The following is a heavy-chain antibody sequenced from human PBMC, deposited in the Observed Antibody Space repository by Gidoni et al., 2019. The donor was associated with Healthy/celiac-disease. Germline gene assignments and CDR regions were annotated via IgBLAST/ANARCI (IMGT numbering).Heavy chain of an antibody. CDR3: ASMGSTVTTLYYGMDV. J-gene: IGHJ6*04. Sequence: QVQLQQWGAGLLKPSETLSLTCAVYGGSLSGYYWSWIRQPPGKGLEWIGEINHSGSTNYNPSLKSRVTISVDTSKNQFSLKLSSVTAADTAVYYCASMGSTVTTLYYGMDVWGKGTTVTVSS. CDR2: INHSGST. CDR1: GGSLSGYY. V-gene: IGHV4-34*01. D-gene: IGHD4-4*01.